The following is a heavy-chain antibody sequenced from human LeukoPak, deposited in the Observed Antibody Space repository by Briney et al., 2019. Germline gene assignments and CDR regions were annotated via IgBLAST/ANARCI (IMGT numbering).Heavy chain of an antibody. Sequence: GGSLTLSCAASGIAVSGINMCWVCHTPGNGLEWVSFISINTNTFYADSVRGRFTISRDTSKNTLLLHMNSLREEDSAMYYCATAHIWDHLIESWGQGTLVTVSS. CDR2: ISINTNT. CDR3: ATAHIWDHLIES. CDR1: GIAVSGIN. V-gene: IGHV3-53*01. D-gene: IGHD1-14*01. J-gene: IGHJ4*02.